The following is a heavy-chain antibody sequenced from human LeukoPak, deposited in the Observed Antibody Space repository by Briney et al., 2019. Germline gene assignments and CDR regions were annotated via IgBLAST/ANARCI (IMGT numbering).Heavy chain of an antibody. D-gene: IGHD3-22*01. CDR1: GYTFTDYY. V-gene: IGHV1-8*02. CDR2: MNPNSGNT. Sequence: ATVKISCKVSGYTFTDYYMHWVRQATGQGLEWMGWMNPNSGNTGYAQKFQGRVTMTRNTSISTAYMELSSLRSEDTAVYYCWCGSYYYDSRSQDDAFDIWSQGTMVTVSS. CDR3: WCGSYYYDSRSQDDAFDI. J-gene: IGHJ3*02.